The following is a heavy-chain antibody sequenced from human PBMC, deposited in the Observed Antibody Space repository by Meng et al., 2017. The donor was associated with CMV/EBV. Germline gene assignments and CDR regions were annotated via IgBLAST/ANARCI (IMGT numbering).Heavy chain of an antibody. J-gene: IGHJ6*02. CDR3: AREGICSSTSCYTYYYYGMDV. D-gene: IGHD2-2*02. V-gene: IGHV1-46*01. CDR2: INPRGGST. Sequence: ASVTLSCKASGYTFTSYYMHWVRQAPGQGLEWMGIINPRGGSTGYAQKFQGRVTMTRDTSTSTVYMELSSLRSEDTAVYYCAREGICSSTSCYTYYYYGMDVWGQGTTVTVSS. CDR1: GYTFTSYY.